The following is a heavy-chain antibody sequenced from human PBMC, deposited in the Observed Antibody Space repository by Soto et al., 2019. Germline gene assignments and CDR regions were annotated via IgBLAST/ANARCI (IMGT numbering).Heavy chain of an antibody. V-gene: IGHV3-23*01. D-gene: IGHD1-1*01. Sequence: GGSLRLSCAASGFTFTNYAMTWVRQAPGKGLDWVSSVDGDGDSTYYAGSVKGRFSISRDNAKNTVSLQMNNLRAEDTAVYYCAGASGWKFDYWGLGVLVTVSS. CDR2: VDGDGDST. CDR1: GFTFTNYA. CDR3: AGASGWKFDY. J-gene: IGHJ4*02.